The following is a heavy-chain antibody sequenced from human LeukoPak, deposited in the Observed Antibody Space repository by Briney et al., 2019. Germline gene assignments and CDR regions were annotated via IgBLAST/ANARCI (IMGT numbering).Heavy chain of an antibody. CDR2: IYTSVST. D-gene: IGHD3-22*01. Sequence: SETLSLTCTVSGGSISSSYWSWIRQPAGKGLGWIGRIYTSVSTNYNPSRKSRVTMSVDTSKNQFSMELSSVTAADTAVYYCARGSGYYNGVFDYWGQGTLVTVSS. CDR3: ARGSGYYNGVFDY. CDR1: GGSISSSY. V-gene: IGHV4-4*07. J-gene: IGHJ4*02.